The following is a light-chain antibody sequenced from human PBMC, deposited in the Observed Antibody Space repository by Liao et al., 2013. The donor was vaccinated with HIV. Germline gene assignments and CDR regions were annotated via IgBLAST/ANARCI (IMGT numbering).Light chain of an antibody. J-gene: IGLJ3*02. CDR2: EDS. CDR3: QVWDSSSNHWV. V-gene: IGLV3-1*01. CDR1: GLGDKF. Sequence: SFDLTQPPSMAVSAGQTASITCSGQGLGDKFTCWFQQRPGQSPVMIIYEDSKRPSGIPERFSASNSGDTATLTISGTQPLDEADYFCQVWDSSSNHWVFGGGTKLTVL.